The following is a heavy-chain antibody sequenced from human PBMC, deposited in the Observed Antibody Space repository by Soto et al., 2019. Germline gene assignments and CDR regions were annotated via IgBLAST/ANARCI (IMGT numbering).Heavy chain of an antibody. CDR1: RFTFSSYA. CDR2: LSGGGGGT. CDR3: ARTFTTPPTYMDV. Sequence: EVQLLESGGGLVQPGGSLRLSCAASRFTFSSYAMSWVRQAPGKGLEWVSGLSGGGGGTYYADSVKGRFTISRDNSKNTLFLQMNSLRAEDTAVYYCARTFTTPPTYMDVWGKGTAVTVSS. J-gene: IGHJ6*03. V-gene: IGHV3-23*01. D-gene: IGHD4-4*01.